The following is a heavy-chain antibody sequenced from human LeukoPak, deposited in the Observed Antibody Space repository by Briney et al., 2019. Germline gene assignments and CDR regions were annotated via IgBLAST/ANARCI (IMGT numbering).Heavy chain of an antibody. CDR1: GYTFTSYD. V-gene: IGHV1-8*03. CDR2: MNPNSGNT. D-gene: IGHD2-2*02. J-gene: IGHJ6*03. CDR3: ASWGYCSSTSCYKDGGYYYYMDV. Sequence: ASVKVSCKASGYTFTSYDINWVRQATGQGLEWMGWMNPNSGNTGYAQKFQGRVTITRNTSISTAYMELSSLRSEDTAVYYCASWGYCSSTSCYKDGGYYYYMDVWGKGTTVTVSS.